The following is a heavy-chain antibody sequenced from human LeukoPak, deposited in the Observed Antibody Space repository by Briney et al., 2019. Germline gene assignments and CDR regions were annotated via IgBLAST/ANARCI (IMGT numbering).Heavy chain of an antibody. CDR3: ARGRASSSWYYYYYYMDV. CDR1: GFTFSSYS. V-gene: IGHV3-21*01. J-gene: IGHJ6*03. Sequence: GGSLRLSCAASGFTFSSYSMNWVRQAPGKGLEWVSSISSSSSYIYYADSVKGRFTISRDNAKNSLYLQMNSLRAEDTAVYYCARGRASSSWYYYYYYMDVWGKGTTVTISS. CDR2: ISSSSSYI. D-gene: IGHD6-13*01.